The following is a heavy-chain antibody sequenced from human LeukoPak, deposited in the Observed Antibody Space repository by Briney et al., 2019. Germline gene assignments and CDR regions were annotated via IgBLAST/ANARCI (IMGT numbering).Heavy chain of an antibody. CDR1: GFPFSSYG. CDR2: IWYDGSNK. CDR3: ARESRHYFDY. V-gene: IGHV3-33*01. Sequence: PGRSLLLSCAASGFPFSSYGMHWVRQAPGKGLEWVAVIWYDGSNKYYADSVKGRFTISRDNSKNTLYLQMNSLRAEDTAVYYCARESRHYFDYWGQGTLVTVSS. J-gene: IGHJ4*02.